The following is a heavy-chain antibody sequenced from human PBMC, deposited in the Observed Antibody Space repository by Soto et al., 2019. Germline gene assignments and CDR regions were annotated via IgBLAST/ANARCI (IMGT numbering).Heavy chain of an antibody. CDR1: GFTFSSYG. D-gene: IGHD3-10*01. CDR3: ARSPRKYYYGSGSYYPH. CDR2: ISYDGSNK. Sequence: GSLRLSCAASGFTFSSYGMHWVRQAPGKGLEWVAVISYDGSNKYYADSVKGRFTISRDNSKNTLYLQMNSLRAEDTAVYYCARSPRKYYYGSGSYYPHWGQGTLVTVSS. J-gene: IGHJ4*02. V-gene: IGHV3-30*03.